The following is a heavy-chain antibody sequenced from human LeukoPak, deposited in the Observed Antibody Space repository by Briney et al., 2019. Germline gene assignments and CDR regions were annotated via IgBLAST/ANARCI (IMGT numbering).Heavy chain of an antibody. CDR1: GFTFSSYW. J-gene: IGHJ4*02. D-gene: IGHD2-15*01. V-gene: IGHV3-7*03. Sequence: PGGSLRLSCAASGFTFSSYWMNWVRQAPGKGLEWVANIKQDGSEKDYVDSVKGRFTISRDNSKNTLYLQMNSLRAEDTAVYYCAKGSSGHFDYWGQGTLVTVSS. CDR3: AKGSSGHFDY. CDR2: IKQDGSEK.